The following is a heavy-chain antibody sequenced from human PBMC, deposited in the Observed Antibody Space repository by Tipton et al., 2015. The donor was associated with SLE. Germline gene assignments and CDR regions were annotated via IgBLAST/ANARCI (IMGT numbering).Heavy chain of an antibody. CDR1: GFTFSSYA. CDR2: ISYDGSNK. CDR3: ARGFTPEDV. V-gene: IGHV3-30*04. J-gene: IGHJ6*04. Sequence: SLRLSCAASGFTFSSYAMHWVRQAPGKGLEWVAVISYDGSNKYYADSVKGRLTISRDNSKNTLYLQMNSLRAEDTAVYYCARGFTPEDVWGKGTTVTVSS.